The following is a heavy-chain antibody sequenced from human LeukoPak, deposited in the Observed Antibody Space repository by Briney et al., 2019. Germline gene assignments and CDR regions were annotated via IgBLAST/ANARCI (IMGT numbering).Heavy chain of an antibody. CDR3: ARGGTMVRGVLNWFDP. CDR1: GGSISSYY. D-gene: IGHD3-10*01. J-gene: IGHJ5*02. V-gene: IGHV4-59*01. Sequence: RASETLSLTCTVSGGSISSYYWSWIRQPPGKGLEWIGYIYYSGSTNYNPSLKSRVTISVDTSKNQFSLKLSSVTAADTAVYYCARGGTMVRGVLNWFDPWGQGTLVTVSS. CDR2: IYYSGST.